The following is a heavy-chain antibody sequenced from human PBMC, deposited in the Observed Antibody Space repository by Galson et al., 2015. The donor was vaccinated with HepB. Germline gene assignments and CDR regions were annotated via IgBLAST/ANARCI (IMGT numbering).Heavy chain of an antibody. V-gene: IGHV3-48*01. J-gene: IGHJ5*02. CDR1: GFTFSSYS. CDR2: SSSSSSAI. D-gene: IGHD3-3*01. CDR3: ARDQEVLRFLEWFRGWFDP. Sequence: SLRLSCAASGFTFSSYSMNWVRQAPGKGLEWVSYSSSSSSAIYYADSVKGRFTISRDNAKNSLYLQMNSLRAEDTAVYYCARDQEVLRFLEWFRGWFDPWGQGTLVTVSS.